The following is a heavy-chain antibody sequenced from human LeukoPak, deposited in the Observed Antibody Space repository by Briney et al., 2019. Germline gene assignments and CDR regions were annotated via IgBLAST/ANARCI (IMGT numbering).Heavy chain of an antibody. CDR3: AIVYSSWTLIDY. D-gene: IGHD6-13*01. CDR2: INSNGGTT. CDR1: GFTFSDYA. V-gene: IGHV3-64*02. Sequence: GGSLRLSCAASGFTFSDYAMHWVRQAPGKGLEYVSAINSNGGTTYYADSVRGRFTISRDNSKNTLYLQMGSLRAEDMAVYYCAIVYSSWTLIDYWGQGTLVTVSS. J-gene: IGHJ4*02.